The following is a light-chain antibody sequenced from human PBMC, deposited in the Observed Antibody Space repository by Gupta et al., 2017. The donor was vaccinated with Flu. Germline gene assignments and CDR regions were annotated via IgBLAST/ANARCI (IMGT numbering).Light chain of an antibody. Sequence: DIVMTQSPDSLAVSLGERATINCKSSQSVLYSSNNKNYLAWYQQKPGQPPKLLIYWASTRESGVPDRFSGSGSGTDFTLTISSLQAEDVAVYYCQQDDSTLCTFGQGTKMDIK. J-gene: IGKJ2*02. V-gene: IGKV4-1*01. CDR2: WAS. CDR1: QSVLYSSNNKNY. CDR3: QQDDSTLCT.